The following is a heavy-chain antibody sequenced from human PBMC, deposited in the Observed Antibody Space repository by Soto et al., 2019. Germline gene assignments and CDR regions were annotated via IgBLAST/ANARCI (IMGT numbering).Heavy chain of an antibody. D-gene: IGHD2-2*02. V-gene: IGHV1-18*04. CDR2: ISAYNGNT. J-gene: IGHJ6*02. Sequence: SVKVSCKASGYTFTSYGISWVRQAPVQGLEWMGWISAYNGNTNYAQKLQGRVTMTTDTSTSTAYMELRSLRSDDTAVYYCARDKGYCSSTSCYSHGMDVWGQGTTVTVSS. CDR1: GYTFTSYG. CDR3: ARDKGYCSSTSCYSHGMDV.